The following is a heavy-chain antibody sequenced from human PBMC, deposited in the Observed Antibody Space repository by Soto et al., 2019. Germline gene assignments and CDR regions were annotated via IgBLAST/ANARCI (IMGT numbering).Heavy chain of an antibody. CDR2: ISPIFGTA. J-gene: IGHJ5*02. Sequence: SSVKVSCKASGGTFSSYAISWVRQAPGQGLEWMGGISPIFGTANYAQKFQGRVTITTDKSTSTAYTELRSLRSNDTAVYYCARGWSPYYDFWSGYSLANHWGQGTLGT. D-gene: IGHD3-3*01. CDR3: ARGWSPYYDFWSGYSLANH. CDR1: GGTFSSYA. V-gene: IGHV1-69*05.